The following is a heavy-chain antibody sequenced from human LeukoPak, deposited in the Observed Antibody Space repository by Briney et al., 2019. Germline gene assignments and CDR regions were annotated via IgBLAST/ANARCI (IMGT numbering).Heavy chain of an antibody. CDR1: GFTFSSYA. CDR2: IKQDGSEK. CDR3: ARSSSGSGGYYMDV. J-gene: IGHJ6*03. Sequence: PGGSLRLSCAASGFTFSSYAKHWVRQAPGKGLEWVANIKQDGSEKYYVDSVKGRFTISRDNAKNSLYLQMNSLRAEDTAVYYCARSSSGSGGYYMDVWGKGTTVTVSS. V-gene: IGHV3-7*01. D-gene: IGHD1-26*01.